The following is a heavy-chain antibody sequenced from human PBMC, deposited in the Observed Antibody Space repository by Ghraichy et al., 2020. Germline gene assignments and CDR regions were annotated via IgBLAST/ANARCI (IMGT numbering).Heavy chain of an antibody. CDR1: GFAFSNSA. J-gene: IGHJ4*02. CDR2: IGSSGYDT. CDR3: ANGGRVQQSFH. Sequence: GESLNISCAASGFAFSNSAMSWVRQAPGKGLDWVSSIGSSGYDTYYADSVKGRFTISRDNPKNILFLHMDSLKAEDTAVYYCANGGRVQQSFHWGQGALVTVSS. D-gene: IGHD6-13*01. V-gene: IGHV3-23*01.